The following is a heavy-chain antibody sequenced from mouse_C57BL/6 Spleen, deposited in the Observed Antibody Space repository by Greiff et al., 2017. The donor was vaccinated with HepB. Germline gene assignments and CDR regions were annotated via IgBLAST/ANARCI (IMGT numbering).Heavy chain of an antibody. CDR2: INPGSGGT. D-gene: IGHD2-14*01. Sequence: QVQLQQSGAELVRPGTSVKVSCKASGYAFTNYLIEWVKQRPGQGLEWIGVINPGSGGTNYNEKFKGKATLTADKSSSTAYMQLSSLTSEDSAVYFCARRDRGEEVDYWGQGTTLTVSS. CDR3: ARRDRGEEVDY. CDR1: GYAFTNYL. V-gene: IGHV1-54*01. J-gene: IGHJ2*01.